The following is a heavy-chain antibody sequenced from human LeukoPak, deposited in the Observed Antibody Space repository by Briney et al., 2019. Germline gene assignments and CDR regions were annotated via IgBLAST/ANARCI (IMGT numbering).Heavy chain of an antibody. Sequence: GGSLRFSCAASGFTFSSYSMNWVRQAPGKGLEWVSYISSSSSTIYYADSVKGRFTISRDNAKNSLYLQMNSLRAEDTAVYYCARDSVLLWFGELPDYWGQGTLVTVSS. CDR3: ARDSVLLWFGELPDY. V-gene: IGHV3-48*01. J-gene: IGHJ4*02. D-gene: IGHD3-10*01. CDR2: ISSSSSTI. CDR1: GFTFSSYS.